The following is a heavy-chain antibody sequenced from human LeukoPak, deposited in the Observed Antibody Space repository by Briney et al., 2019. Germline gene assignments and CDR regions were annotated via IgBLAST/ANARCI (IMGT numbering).Heavy chain of an antibody. D-gene: IGHD6-19*01. Sequence: PGGSLRLSCAASGFTVSSNYISWVRQGPGKGLECVSVISNDGDTYYADSVKGRFTISRDTSKNTVSLQMNSLRAEDTAVYYCAGDKTTGGWYEIDYWGQGTLVTVSS. CDR1: GFTVSSNY. CDR2: ISNDGDT. V-gene: IGHV3-53*01. CDR3: AGDKTTGGWYEIDY. J-gene: IGHJ4*02.